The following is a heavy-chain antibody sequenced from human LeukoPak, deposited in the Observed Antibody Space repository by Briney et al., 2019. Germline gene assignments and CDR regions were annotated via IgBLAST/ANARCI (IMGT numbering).Heavy chain of an antibody. CDR1: GYTFTSYG. CDR3: ARDKRGWVYYYYGMDV. CDR2: ISAYNGNT. Sequence: ASVKVSCKASGYTFTSYGISWVRQAPGQGLEWMGWISAYNGNTNYAQKLQGRVTMTTDTSTSTAYMELRSLRSDDTAVYYCARDKRGWVYYYYGMDVWGQGTTVTVSS. V-gene: IGHV1-18*01. D-gene: IGHD6-19*01. J-gene: IGHJ6*02.